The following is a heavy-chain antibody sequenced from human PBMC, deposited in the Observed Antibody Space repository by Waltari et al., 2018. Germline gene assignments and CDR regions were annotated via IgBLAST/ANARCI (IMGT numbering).Heavy chain of an antibody. D-gene: IGHD4-17*01. J-gene: IGHJ6*03. CDR2: IYHSGST. Sequence: QVQLQESGPGLVKPSETLSLTCAVSGYSISSGYYWGWIRQPPGKGLEWIGSIYHSGSTYYNPSLKSRVTISVDTSKNQFALKLSSVTAADTAVYYCARDSDYGGNPGAYYMDVWGKGTTVTVSS. CDR3: ARDSDYGGNPGAYYMDV. V-gene: IGHV4-38-2*02. CDR1: GYSISSGYY.